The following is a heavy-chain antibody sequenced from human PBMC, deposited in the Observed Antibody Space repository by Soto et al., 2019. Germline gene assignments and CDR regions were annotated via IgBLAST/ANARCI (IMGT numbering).Heavy chain of an antibody. J-gene: IGHJ6*02. CDR3: AKVRAPSYYQCGMDV. D-gene: IGHD3-16*01. Sequence: GSLRLSCAASGFTFISYAMSWVLQAPGKGLEWVSAISGSGGSTYYADSVKGRFTISRDNSKNTLYLQMNSLRAEDTAVYYCAKVRAPSYYQCGMDVWGQGTTVTVSS. CDR1: GFTFISYA. V-gene: IGHV3-23*01. CDR2: ISGSGGST.